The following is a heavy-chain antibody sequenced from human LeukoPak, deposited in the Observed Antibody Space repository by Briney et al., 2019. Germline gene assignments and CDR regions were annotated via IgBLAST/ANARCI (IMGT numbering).Heavy chain of an antibody. CDR1: GGSFSGYY. CDR2: INHSGST. CDR3: ARVRGRGFLDY. D-gene: IGHD3-10*01. J-gene: IGHJ4*02. V-gene: IGHV4-34*01. Sequence: PSETLSLTCAVYGGSFSGYYWSWIRQPPGKGLEWIGEINHSGSTNYNPSLKSRVTISVDTSKNQFSLKLSSVTAADTAVYYCARVRGRGFLDYWGQGTLVTVSS.